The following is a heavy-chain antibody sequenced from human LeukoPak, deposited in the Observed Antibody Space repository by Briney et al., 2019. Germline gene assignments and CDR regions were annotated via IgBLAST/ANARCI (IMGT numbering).Heavy chain of an antibody. Sequence: SETLSLTCTVSGGSISSYYWSWIRQPPGKGLEWIGYIYYSGSTNYDPSLKSRVTISVDTSKNQFSLKLSSVTAADTAVYYCARSVVVTAYFDYWGQGTLVTVSS. CDR3: ARSVVVTAYFDY. V-gene: IGHV4-59*01. CDR2: IYYSGST. J-gene: IGHJ4*02. D-gene: IGHD2-21*02. CDR1: GGSISSYY.